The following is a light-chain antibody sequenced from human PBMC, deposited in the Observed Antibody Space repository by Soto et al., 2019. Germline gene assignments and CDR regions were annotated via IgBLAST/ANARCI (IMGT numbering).Light chain of an antibody. CDR1: SSDVGGYNY. CDR2: EVS. J-gene: IGLJ3*02. CDR3: SSYTSSSTLDWV. Sequence: QSALTQPASVSGSPGQSITISCTGTSSDVGGYNYVSWYQQHPGKAPKLMIYEVSNRPSGASNRFSGSKSGNTASLTISGLQAEDEADYYCSSYTSSSTLDWVFGGGTQLTVL. V-gene: IGLV2-14*01.